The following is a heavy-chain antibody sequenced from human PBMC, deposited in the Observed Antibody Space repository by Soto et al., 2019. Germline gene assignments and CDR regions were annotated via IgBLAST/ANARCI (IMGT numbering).Heavy chain of an antibody. CDR2: ISYDGSNK. J-gene: IGHJ4*02. V-gene: IGHV3-30*18. CDR3: AKDLWGSGYPFDY. CDR1: GFTFSSYG. D-gene: IGHD3-16*01. Sequence: QVQLVESGGGVVQPGRSLRLSCAASGFTFSSYGMHWVRQAPGKGLEWVAVISYDGSNKYYADSVKGRFTISRDNSKNTLYLQMNSLRAEDTAVYYCAKDLWGSGYPFDYWGQGTLVTVSS.